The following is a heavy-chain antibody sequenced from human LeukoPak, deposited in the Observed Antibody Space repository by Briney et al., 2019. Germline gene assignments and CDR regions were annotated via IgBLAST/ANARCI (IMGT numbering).Heavy chain of an antibody. J-gene: IGHJ6*03. CDR2: ISGSGGST. V-gene: IGHV3-23*01. Sequence: GRSLRLSCAASGFTFSSYAMSWVRQAPGKGLEWVSAISGSGGSTYYADSVKGRFTISRDNSKNTLYLQMNSLRAEDTAVYYCAKVAMGDYYGSGRDYYYYYMDVWGKGTTVTVSS. CDR3: AKVAMGDYYGSGRDYYYYYMDV. D-gene: IGHD3-10*01. CDR1: GFTFSSYA.